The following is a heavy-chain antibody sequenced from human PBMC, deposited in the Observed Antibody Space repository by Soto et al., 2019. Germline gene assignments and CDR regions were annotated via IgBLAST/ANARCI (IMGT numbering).Heavy chain of an antibody. Sequence: GGSPRLSCAASGFTFSSYAMHWVRQAPGKGLEYVSGISSNGGSTDYANSVKGRFTISRDNSKNTLYLQMGSLRAEDMAVYYCAIAFGYAFDIWGQGTMVTVSS. V-gene: IGHV3-64*01. J-gene: IGHJ3*02. CDR2: ISSNGGST. CDR3: AIAFGYAFDI. D-gene: IGHD3-10*01. CDR1: GFTFSSYA.